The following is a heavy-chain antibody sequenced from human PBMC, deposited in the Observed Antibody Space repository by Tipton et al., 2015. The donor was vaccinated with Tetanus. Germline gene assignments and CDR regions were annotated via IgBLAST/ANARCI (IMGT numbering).Heavy chain of an antibody. CDR3: ARGWGSYYPFHY. CDR2: INHSGST. Sequence: TLSLTCAVYGGSFSGYYWSWIRQPPGKGLEWIGEINHSGSTNYNPSLKSRVTISVDTSKNQFSLKLSSVTAADTAVYYCARGWGSYYPFHYWGQGTLVTASS. CDR1: GGSFSGYY. J-gene: IGHJ4*02. V-gene: IGHV4-34*01. D-gene: IGHD1-26*01.